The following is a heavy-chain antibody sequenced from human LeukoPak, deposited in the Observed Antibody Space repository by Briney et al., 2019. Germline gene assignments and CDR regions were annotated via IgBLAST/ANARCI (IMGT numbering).Heavy chain of an antibody. Sequence: SETLSLTCAVYGGSFSVYYWSWIRQPPGKGLEWIGEINHSGSTNYNPSLKSRVTISVDTSKNQFSLKLSSVTAADTPVYYCARVGVKYGSGRYQSYYMDVWGKGTTVTVSS. CDR2: INHSGST. J-gene: IGHJ6*03. CDR3: ARVGVKYGSGRYQSYYMDV. CDR1: GGSFSVYY. D-gene: IGHD3-10*01. V-gene: IGHV4-34*01.